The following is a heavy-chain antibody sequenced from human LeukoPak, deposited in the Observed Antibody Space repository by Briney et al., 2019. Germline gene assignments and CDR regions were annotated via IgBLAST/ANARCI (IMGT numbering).Heavy chain of an antibody. CDR1: GFTFSANW. CDR3: ASSLATISGSPDAFDI. D-gene: IGHD5-24*01. V-gene: IGHV3-7*01. J-gene: IGHJ3*02. Sequence: PGGSLRLSCAASGFTFSANWMSWVRQAPGKGLEWVANMKQDGTEKYYGDSVKGRFTISRDNAKNSLYLQMNSLRAEDTAVYYCASSLATISGSPDAFDIWGQGTMVTVSS. CDR2: MKQDGTEK.